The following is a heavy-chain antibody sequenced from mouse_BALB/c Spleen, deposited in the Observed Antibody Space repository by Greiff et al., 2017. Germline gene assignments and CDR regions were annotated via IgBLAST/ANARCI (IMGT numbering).Heavy chain of an antibody. Sequence: EVKLMESGGGLVQPGGSLKLSCAASGFTFSSYGMSWVRQTPDKRLELVATINSNGGSTYYPDSVKGRFTISRDNAKNTLYLQMSSLKSEDTAMYYCARVHCYDRTMDYWGQGTSVTVSA. V-gene: IGHV5-6-3*01. J-gene: IGHJ4*01. D-gene: IGHD1-2*01. CDR3: ARVHCYDRTMDY. CDR2: INSNGGST. CDR1: GFTFSSYG.